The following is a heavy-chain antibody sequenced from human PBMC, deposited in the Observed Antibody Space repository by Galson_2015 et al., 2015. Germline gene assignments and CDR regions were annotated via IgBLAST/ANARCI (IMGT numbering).Heavy chain of an antibody. J-gene: IGHJ6*02. D-gene: IGHD4-17*01. CDR2: ISSSSSYI. V-gene: IGHV3-21*01. CDR3: AREYYGDYGYYYYGMDV. CDR1: GFTFSSYS. Sequence: SLRLSCAASGFTFSSYSMNWVRQAPGKGLEWVSSISSSSSYIYYADSVKGRFTISRDNAKNSLYLQMNSLRAEDTAVYYCAREYYGDYGYYYYGMDVWGQGTTVTVSS.